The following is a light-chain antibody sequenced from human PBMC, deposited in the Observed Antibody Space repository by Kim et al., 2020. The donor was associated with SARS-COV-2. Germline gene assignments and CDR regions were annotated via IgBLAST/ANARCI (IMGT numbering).Light chain of an antibody. Sequence: IQMTQSPSSLSASVGDRVTITCRASQSISTYLNWYQQRPGKAPKVLIYAASILQSGVPSRFSGSGSGTDFTLTISSLQPDDFATYYCQQNYSNPPEYTFGQGTKLEI. CDR3: QQNYSNPPEYT. J-gene: IGKJ2*01. CDR1: QSISTY. CDR2: AAS. V-gene: IGKV1-39*01.